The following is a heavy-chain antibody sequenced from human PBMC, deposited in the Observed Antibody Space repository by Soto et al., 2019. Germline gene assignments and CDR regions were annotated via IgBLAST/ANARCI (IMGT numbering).Heavy chain of an antibody. CDR3: ARHWGHGYFDWLRAHYGMDV. CDR2: IYYSGST. CDR1: GGSISSSSYY. J-gene: IGHJ6*02. D-gene: IGHD3-9*01. V-gene: IGHV4-39*01. Sequence: SETLSLTCTVSGGSISSSSYYWGWIRQPPGKGLEWIGSIYYSGSTYYNPSLKSRVTISVDTSKNQFSLKPSSVTAADTAVYYCARHWGHGYFDWLRAHYGMDVWGQGTTVTVSS.